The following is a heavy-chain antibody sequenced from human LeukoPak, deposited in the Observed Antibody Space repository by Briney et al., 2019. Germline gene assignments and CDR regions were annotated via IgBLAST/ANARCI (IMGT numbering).Heavy chain of an antibody. V-gene: IGHV3-23*01. D-gene: IGHD3-9*01. CDR2: ISGSGGST. J-gene: IGHJ4*02. CDR1: GFTFSSYA. CDR3: AIILTGYYRNFDY. Sequence: GGSLRLSCAASGFTFSSYAMSWVRQAPGKGLEWVSAISGSGGSTYYADSVKGRFTISRDNSKNTLSLQMNSLRAEDTAVYYCAIILTGYYRNFDYWGQGTLVTVSS.